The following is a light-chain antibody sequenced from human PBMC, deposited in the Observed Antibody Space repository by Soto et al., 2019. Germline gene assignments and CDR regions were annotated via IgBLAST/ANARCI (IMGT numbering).Light chain of an antibody. J-gene: IGKJ1*01. CDR3: QQYAGSRT. CDR2: GAS. CDR1: QSVSSSY. Sequence: EIVLTQSPCTLSLSPGERATRSCRASQSVSSSYLAWYQQKPGQAPRLLIYGASSRATGIPDRFSGSGSGTDFTLTISRLEPEDFAVYYCQQYAGSRTFGQGTKVDNK. V-gene: IGKV3-20*01.